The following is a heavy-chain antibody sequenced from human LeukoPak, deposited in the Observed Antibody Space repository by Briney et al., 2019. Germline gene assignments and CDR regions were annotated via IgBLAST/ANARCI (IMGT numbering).Heavy chain of an antibody. CDR3: ARGLRIAVAGNIDY. CDR2: ISYDGPNK. V-gene: IGHV3-30*04. J-gene: IGHJ4*02. CDR1: AFTFSTYS. Sequence: GGSLRLSCAASAFTFSTYSMHWVRQAPGKGLEWVAAISYDGPNKNYADSVKGRFTISRDNSKNTLYLQMNSLRAEDTAVYYCARGLRIAVAGNIDYWGQGTLVAVSS. D-gene: IGHD6-19*01.